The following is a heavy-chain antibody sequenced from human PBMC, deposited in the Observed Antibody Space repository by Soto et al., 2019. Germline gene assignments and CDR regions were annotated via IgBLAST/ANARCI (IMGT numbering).Heavy chain of an antibody. D-gene: IGHD2-21*01. CDR2: INAGNGNT. Sequence: QVQLVQSGAEVKKPGASVKVSCKASGYTFTSYAMHWVRQAPGQRLEWMGWINAGNGNTKYSQKFQGRVTITRDTSGSTAYMELSSLRSEGTAGYYCSGVWFFYIDFRGQGTLVTVSS. CDR1: GYTFTSYA. V-gene: IGHV1-3*01. J-gene: IGHJ4*02. CDR3: SGVWFFYIDF.